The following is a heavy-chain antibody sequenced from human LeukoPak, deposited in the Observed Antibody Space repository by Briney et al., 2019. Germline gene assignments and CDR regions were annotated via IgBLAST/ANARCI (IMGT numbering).Heavy chain of an antibody. CDR1: GFTFSTHV. Sequence: PGGSQRLSCTASGFTFSTHVMHRVRQAPGKGLEWVANIKQDGSKKSYVDSVKGRFTISRDNAKNSLYLQMNSLRAEDTAIYYCTRVGYIDEGIDYWGQGTLVTVSS. CDR2: IKQDGSKK. D-gene: IGHD5-24*01. V-gene: IGHV3-7*04. J-gene: IGHJ4*02. CDR3: TRVGYIDEGIDY.